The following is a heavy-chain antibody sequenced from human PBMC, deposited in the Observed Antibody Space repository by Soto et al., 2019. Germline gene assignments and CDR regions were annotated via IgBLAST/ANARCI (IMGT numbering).Heavy chain of an antibody. Sequence: QVQLVQSGAEVKKPGASVKVSCKASGYTFTSYDINWVRQATGQGLEWMGWMNPNSGNTGYAQKFQGRVTMTRNTTISTAYMELSSLRSEDTAVYYCARGRYYDFWSGGFGVTDVWGQGTTVTVSS. CDR1: GYTFTSYD. J-gene: IGHJ6*02. V-gene: IGHV1-8*01. D-gene: IGHD3-3*01. CDR2: MNPNSGNT. CDR3: ARGRYYDFWSGGFGVTDV.